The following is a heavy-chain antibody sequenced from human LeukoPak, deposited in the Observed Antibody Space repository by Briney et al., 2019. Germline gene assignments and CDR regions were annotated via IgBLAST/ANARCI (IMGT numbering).Heavy chain of an antibody. J-gene: IGHJ4*02. CDR2: ISVSGGST. V-gene: IGHV3-23*01. Sequence: GGSLRLSCAASGFTFSRYAMSWVRQAPGKGLEWVSTISVSGGSTYYADSVKGRFTISRDNSKNTLYLQMNSLRAEDTAVYYCAKRTGYCGGDCYSCWGQGTLVTVSS. D-gene: IGHD2-21*02. CDR1: GFTFSRYA. CDR3: AKRTGYCGGDCYSC.